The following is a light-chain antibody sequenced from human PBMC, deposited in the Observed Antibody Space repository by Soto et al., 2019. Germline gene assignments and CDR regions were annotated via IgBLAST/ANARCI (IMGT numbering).Light chain of an antibody. CDR1: SSDVGRYNF. V-gene: IGLV2-8*01. Sequence: QSALTQPPSASGSPGQSVTISCTGTSSDVGRYNFVSWYQQHPDKAPKLMLYEVNNRPSGVPDRFSGSKSGNTASLTVSGLQPEDEADYYCSSYTSSSTLGVFGTGTKVTVL. J-gene: IGLJ1*01. CDR2: EVN. CDR3: SSYTSSSTLGV.